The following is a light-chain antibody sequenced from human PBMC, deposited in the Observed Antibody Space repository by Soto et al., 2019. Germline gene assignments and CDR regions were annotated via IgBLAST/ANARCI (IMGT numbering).Light chain of an antibody. V-gene: IGKV1-39*01. CDR1: QNISNY. CDR2: AAS. Sequence: DIQMTQSPSSLSASVGDRVTITRRASQNISNYLNWYQQKPGKAPKVLIYAASSLQSGVPSRFSGSGSGTDFTLIISSLQPEDFASYFCQHSFNTPLTFGGGTKVDIK. CDR3: QHSFNTPLT. J-gene: IGKJ4*01.